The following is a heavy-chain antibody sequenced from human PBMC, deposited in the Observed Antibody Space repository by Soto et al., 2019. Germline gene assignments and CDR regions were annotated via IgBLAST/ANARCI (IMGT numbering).Heavy chain of an antibody. D-gene: IGHD6-25*01. Sequence: EVQLVESGGGLVQPGRSLRLSCAASGFIFDDYAMHWVRQAPGKGLEWVSGISWGSGSIDYADSVKGRFTISRDNAKNSLYLQMNSLRAEDTALYYCAKDAAYYFDYWGQGTLVTVSS. CDR1: GFIFDDYA. CDR3: AKDAAYYFDY. J-gene: IGHJ4*02. V-gene: IGHV3-9*01. CDR2: ISWGSGSI.